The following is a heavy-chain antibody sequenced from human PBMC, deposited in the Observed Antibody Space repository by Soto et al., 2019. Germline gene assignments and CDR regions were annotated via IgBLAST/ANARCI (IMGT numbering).Heavy chain of an antibody. CDR3: APQDSYDSSGYYFY. CDR1: GFTFSSYW. D-gene: IGHD3-22*01. J-gene: IGHJ4*02. Sequence: GSLRLSCAASGFTFSSYWMSCVCQAPGKGLEWVVNIKQDGSEKYYVDSVKGRFTISRDNAKNSLYLQMNSLRAEDTAVYYCAPQDSYDSSGYYFYWGQGTLVTVSS. CDR2: IKQDGSEK. V-gene: IGHV3-7*05.